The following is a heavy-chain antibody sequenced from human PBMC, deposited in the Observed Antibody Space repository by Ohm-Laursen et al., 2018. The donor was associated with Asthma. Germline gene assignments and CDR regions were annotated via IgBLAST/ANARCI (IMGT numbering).Heavy chain of an antibody. CDR1: GASIRSGGNY. CDR2: SHYDGTT. J-gene: IGHJ4*02. Sequence: TLSLTCTVSGASIRSGGNYWSWIRQPPGKGLERIEYSHYDGTTFYNPSLKSRVTISLDTPKNQFSLKVTSVTAADTAVYYCARGAYYDSSGFDYWGQGTLVTVPS. V-gene: IGHV4-31*03. CDR3: ARGAYYDSSGFDY. D-gene: IGHD3-22*01.